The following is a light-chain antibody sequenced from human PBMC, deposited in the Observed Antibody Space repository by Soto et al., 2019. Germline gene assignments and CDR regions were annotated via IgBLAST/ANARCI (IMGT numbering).Light chain of an antibody. J-gene: IGKJ5*01. CDR3: QQYNNWPLT. V-gene: IGKV3-15*01. Sequence: DIVLTQSPATLSLSPGERATLSCRASQSVGSNLAWYQQKPGQAPRLLIYGASSRATGIPVRFSGSGSGTEFTLTISSLQSEDFAVYYCQQYNNWPLTFGQGTRLEI. CDR2: GAS. CDR1: QSVGSN.